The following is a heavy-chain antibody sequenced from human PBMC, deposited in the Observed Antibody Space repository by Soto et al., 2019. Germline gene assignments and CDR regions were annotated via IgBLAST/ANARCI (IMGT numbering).Heavy chain of an antibody. Sequence: ASVKVSCKTSGYTFTGHHIHWVRQAPGQGLEWMGWINPISGGTKYREKFQGRVSITRDKSSSTAYMELSSLTSDDLAVYYCAKDGRHCSGGSCPQGHWGQGTLVTVSS. CDR1: GYTFTGHH. V-gene: IGHV1-2*02. CDR3: AKDGRHCSGGSCPQGH. CDR2: INPISGGT. J-gene: IGHJ4*02. D-gene: IGHD2-15*01.